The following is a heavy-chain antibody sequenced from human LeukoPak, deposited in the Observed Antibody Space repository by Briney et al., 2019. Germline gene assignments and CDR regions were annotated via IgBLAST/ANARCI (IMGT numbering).Heavy chain of an antibody. D-gene: IGHD6-6*01. CDR3: ARSLRSSSLRGY. Sequence: GGSLRLSCAASGFTFSSYWMSWVRQAPGKGLEWVANINQDGSEKYNVSSVKGRFTISRDNAKNSLYLQMSSLRAEDTAVYYCARSLRSSSLRGYWGQGNLVTVSS. V-gene: IGHV3-7*01. J-gene: IGHJ4*02. CDR2: INQDGSEK. CDR1: GFTFSSYW.